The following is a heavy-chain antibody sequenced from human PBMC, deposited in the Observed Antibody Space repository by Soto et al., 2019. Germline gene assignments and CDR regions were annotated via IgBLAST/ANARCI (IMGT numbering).Heavy chain of an antibody. Sequence: PGGALRLSSAASGFTFTRYSMNWVRQAPGKGLEWVSSISSTTNYIYYADSMKGRFTVSRDNAKNSVYLEMNSLSAEDTAVYYCARESEDLTSNFDYWGQGTLFTVSS. J-gene: IGHJ4*02. V-gene: IGHV3-21*01. CDR3: ARESEDLTSNFDY. CDR2: ISSTTNYI. CDR1: GFTFTRYS.